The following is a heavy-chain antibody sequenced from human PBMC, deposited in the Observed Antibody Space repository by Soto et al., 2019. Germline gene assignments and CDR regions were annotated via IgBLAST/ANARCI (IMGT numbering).Heavy chain of an antibody. J-gene: IGHJ4*02. CDR1: GGTFTTYD. D-gene: IGHD6-19*01. Sequence: QVQLVQSGAEVRKPGSSVKVSCKPSGGTFTTYDISWVRQAPGQGLEWMGGIIPLFDATKYAQKFQGRVTITADKSTGTAYMELSSLRSEDTAMYYCARDRSSSWYNGTFYFDSWGQGTLVTVSS. V-gene: IGHV1-69*06. CDR2: IIPLFDAT. CDR3: ARDRSSSWYNGTFYFDS.